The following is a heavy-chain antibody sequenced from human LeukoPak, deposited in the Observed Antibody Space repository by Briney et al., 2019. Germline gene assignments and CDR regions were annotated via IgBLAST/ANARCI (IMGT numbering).Heavy chain of an antibody. V-gene: IGHV4-38-2*02. CDR2: IYHSGST. D-gene: IGHD2-15*01. CDR3: AREVRWRDVFSSYYYYMDV. J-gene: IGHJ6*03. CDR1: GYSINSRYY. Sequence: PSETLSLTCTVSGYSINSRYYWGWIRQPPGKGLEWIGSIYHSGSTYYNPSLKSRLTISVDTSKNQFSLNLSSVTAADTAVYYCAREVRWRDVFSSYYYYMDVWGKGTTVTVSS.